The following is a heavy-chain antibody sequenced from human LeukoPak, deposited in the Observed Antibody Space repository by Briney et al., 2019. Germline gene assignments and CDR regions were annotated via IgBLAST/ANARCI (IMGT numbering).Heavy chain of an antibody. CDR3: ARYSHSSSWYGIS. Sequence: ASVTVSCKASGYTFTSYDINWVRQATGQGLEWMGWMNPNSGNTCYAQKFQGRVTMTRNTSIGTAYMELSSLRSEDTAVYYCARYSHSSSWYGISWGQGTLVTVSS. V-gene: IGHV1-8*01. CDR1: GYTFTSYD. J-gene: IGHJ5*02. CDR2: MNPNSGNT. D-gene: IGHD6-13*01.